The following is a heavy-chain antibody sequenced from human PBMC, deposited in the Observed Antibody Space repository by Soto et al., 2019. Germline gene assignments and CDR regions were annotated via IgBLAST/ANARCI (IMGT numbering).Heavy chain of an antibody. D-gene: IGHD3-16*01. J-gene: IGHJ5*02. Sequence: ASVKVSCKASGYSFTNNDVSWVRRATGQGLEWMGWMNPGSGDTGYAQKFQGRVTMTRDISIATAYMELSSLRSDDTAIYYCARMETFGSLNWFDPWGQGTLVTVSS. V-gene: IGHV1-8*01. CDR1: GYSFTNND. CDR3: ARMETFGSLNWFDP. CDR2: MNPGSGDT.